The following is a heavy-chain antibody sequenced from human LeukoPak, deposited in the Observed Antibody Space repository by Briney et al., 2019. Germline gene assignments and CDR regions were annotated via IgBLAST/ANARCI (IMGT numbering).Heavy chain of an antibody. Sequence: GGSLRLSCTGSGFTFGDYSMSWFRQAPGKGLEWVGFIRRKGYGGTTEYAASVKGRFTISRDDSKSTAYLQMNCLKTEDTAVYYCTRDHDFWSGPLDVWGTGTTVTVSS. J-gene: IGHJ6*04. V-gene: IGHV3-49*03. CDR1: GFTFGDYS. CDR2: IRRKGYGGTT. CDR3: TRDHDFWSGPLDV. D-gene: IGHD3-3*01.